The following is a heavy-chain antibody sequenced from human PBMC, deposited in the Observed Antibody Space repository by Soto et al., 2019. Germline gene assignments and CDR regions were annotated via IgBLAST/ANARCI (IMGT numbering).Heavy chain of an antibody. V-gene: IGHV3-23*01. CDR1: GFTFSSYA. Sequence: EVQLLESGGGLVQPGGSLRLSCAASGFTFSSYAMSWVRQAPGKVMEWVSAISGGGGNTFYTDSVKGRFTVSRDNSKKTLYMQMNSLRADDTAVCYCAKVIVSSGYNWFDPWGQGTMVTV. CDR3: AKVIVSSGYNWFDP. J-gene: IGHJ5*02. D-gene: IGHD3-10*01. CDR2: ISGGGGNT.